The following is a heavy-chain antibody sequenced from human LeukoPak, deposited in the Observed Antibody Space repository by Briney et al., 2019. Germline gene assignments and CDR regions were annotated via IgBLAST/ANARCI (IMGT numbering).Heavy chain of an antibody. D-gene: IGHD6-13*01. CDR3: ARVIPLSSSLESDY. CDR1: GGTFSSYA. CDR2: ISAYNGNT. V-gene: IGHV1-18*01. J-gene: IGHJ4*02. Sequence: ASVKVSCKASGGTFSSYAISWVRQAPGQGLEWMGWISAYNGNTNYAQKLQGRVTMTTDTSTSTAYMELRSLRSDDTAVYYCARVIPLSSSLESDYWGQGTLVTVSS.